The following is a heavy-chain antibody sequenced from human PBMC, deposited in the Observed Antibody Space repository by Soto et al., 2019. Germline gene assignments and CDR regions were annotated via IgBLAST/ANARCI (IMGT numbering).Heavy chain of an antibody. V-gene: IGHV3-23*01. J-gene: IGHJ4*02. D-gene: IGHD3-3*01. CDR2: ISGSGGST. CDR3: ATGSPDRFYDFWSGSGFDCFDY. CDR1: GFTFSSYA. Sequence: GGSLRLSCAASGFTFSSYAMSWVRQAPGKGLEWVAAISGSGGSTYYADSVKGRFTNSRDNSKNTLYLQMNSMRAEDTAVYYCATGSPDRFYDFWSGSGFDCFDYWGQGTMVTVSS.